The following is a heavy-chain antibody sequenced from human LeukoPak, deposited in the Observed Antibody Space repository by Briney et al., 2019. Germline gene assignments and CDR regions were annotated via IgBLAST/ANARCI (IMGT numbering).Heavy chain of an antibody. V-gene: IGHV1-8*01. D-gene: IGHD3-10*02. Sequence: ASVKVSCKASGYTFTSYNINWVRQATGQGLEWMGWMNPNSGNTGYAQKFQGRVSMTRDTSISTAYMELSSLRAEDTAVYYCARGPVEAVFGVSTEDWGQGTTVTVSS. CDR3: ARGPVEAVFGVSTED. CDR2: MNPNSGNT. J-gene: IGHJ6*02. CDR1: GYTFTSYN.